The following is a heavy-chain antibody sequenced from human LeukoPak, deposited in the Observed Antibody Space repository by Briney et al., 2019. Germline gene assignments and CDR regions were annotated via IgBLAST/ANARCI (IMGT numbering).Heavy chain of an antibody. D-gene: IGHD1-26*01. V-gene: IGHV4-4*02. Sequence: SETLSLTCAVSGGSISSSNWWSWVRQPPGKGLEWIGEINHSGSTNYNPSLKSRVTISVDTSKNQFSLKLSSVTAADTAVYYCARGPRGSYRPYFDYWGQGTLVTVSS. J-gene: IGHJ4*02. CDR2: INHSGST. CDR3: ARGPRGSYRPYFDY. CDR1: GGSISSSNW.